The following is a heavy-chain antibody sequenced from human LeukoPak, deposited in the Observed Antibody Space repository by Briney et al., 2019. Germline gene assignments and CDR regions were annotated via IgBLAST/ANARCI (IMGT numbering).Heavy chain of an antibody. Sequence: TSETLSLTCTVSGGSVSSGSYYWSWIRQPPGKGLEWIGYIYYSGSTNYSLSLKSRVTISVDTSKNQFSLKLSSVTAADTAVYYCARGRITMIVVVDAFDIWGQGTMVTVSS. CDR2: IYYSGST. CDR1: GGSVSSGSYY. V-gene: IGHV4-61*01. D-gene: IGHD3-22*01. CDR3: ARGRITMIVVVDAFDI. J-gene: IGHJ3*02.